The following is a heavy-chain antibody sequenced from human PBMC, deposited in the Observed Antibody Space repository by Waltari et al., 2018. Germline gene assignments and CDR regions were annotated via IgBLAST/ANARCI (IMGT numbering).Heavy chain of an antibody. D-gene: IGHD3-10*01. CDR3: ARGVDPYGSGSYLDF. CDR1: GFTFNDHA. V-gene: IGHV3-23*01. Sequence: EMQLLESGGGLVQPGGSVRLACAASGFTFNDHAMSWVRQSPGEGREWVSGISGSGGSTHDADSVKGRFTISRDSSKDTVHLQMNSLRGDDTAVYYCARGVDPYGSGSYLDFWGQGTLVTVSS. CDR2: ISGSGGST. J-gene: IGHJ4*02.